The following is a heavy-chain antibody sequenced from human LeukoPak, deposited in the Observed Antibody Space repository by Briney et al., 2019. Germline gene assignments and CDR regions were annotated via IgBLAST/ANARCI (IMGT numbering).Heavy chain of an antibody. D-gene: IGHD3-22*01. V-gene: IGHV3-23*01. CDR3: ALRDSSGYYFDY. CDR2: ISGSGGST. Sequence: GGSLRLSCAASGFTFSSYAMSWVRQAPGKGLEWVSAISGSGGSTYYADSVKGRFTISRDNSKNTLYLQMNSLRAEDTAVYYCALRDSSGYYFDYWGQGTLVTVSS. CDR1: GFTFSSYA. J-gene: IGHJ4*02.